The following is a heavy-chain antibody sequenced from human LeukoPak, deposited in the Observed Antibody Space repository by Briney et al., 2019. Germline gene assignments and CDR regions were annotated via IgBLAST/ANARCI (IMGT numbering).Heavy chain of an antibody. CDR2: IKQDGSEK. Sequence: GGSLRLSCAASGFTFSSYWMSWVRQAPGKGPEWVANIKQDGSEKYYVDSVEGRFTISRDNAKNSLYLQMNSLRAEDTAVYYCARDDCSSISCYHNWFDPWGQGTLVTVSS. CDR3: ARDDCSSISCYHNWFDP. CDR1: GFTFSSYW. V-gene: IGHV3-7*01. D-gene: IGHD2-2*01. J-gene: IGHJ5*02.